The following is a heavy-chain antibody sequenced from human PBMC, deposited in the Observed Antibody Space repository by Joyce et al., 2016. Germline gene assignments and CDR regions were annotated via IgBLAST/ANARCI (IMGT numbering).Heavy chain of an antibody. Sequence: EVQLVESGGGLVQPGGSLRLSCAASGFSFSGYWIHWVRQAPGKGVVGVSRIKTDGGSTRFEDSVKGRFTISRDNAKNTLYLQMNSLRAEDTAVYYCVRGISARPGGPNWFDPWGQGTLVTVSS. CDR2: IKTDGGST. CDR3: VRGISARPGGPNWFDP. CDR1: GFSFSGYW. V-gene: IGHV3-74*01. D-gene: IGHD6-6*01. J-gene: IGHJ5*02.